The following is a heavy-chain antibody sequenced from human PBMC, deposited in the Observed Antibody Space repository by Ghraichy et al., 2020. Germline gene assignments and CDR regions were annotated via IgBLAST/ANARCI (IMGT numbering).Heavy chain of an antibody. V-gene: IGHV3-53*01. Sequence: GGSLRLSCAASGFTVSSNYMSWVRQAPGKGLEWVSVIYSGGSTYYADSVKGRFTISRDNSKNTLYLQMNSLRAEDTAVYYCAREQVEPDYYYYYYYMDVWGKGTTVTVSS. CDR3: AREQVEPDYYYYYYYMDV. CDR2: IYSGGST. D-gene: IGHD1-14*01. J-gene: IGHJ6*03. CDR1: GFTVSSNY.